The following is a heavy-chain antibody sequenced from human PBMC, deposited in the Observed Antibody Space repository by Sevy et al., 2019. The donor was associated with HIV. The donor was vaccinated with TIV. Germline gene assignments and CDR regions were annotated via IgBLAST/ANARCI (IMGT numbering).Heavy chain of an antibody. J-gene: IGHJ4*02. CDR2: ISSSSSYI. CDR1: GFTFSSYS. Sequence: GGSLRLSCAASGFTFSSYSMNWVRQAPGKGLEWVSSISSSSSYIYYADSVKGRFTISRDNAKNSLYLQMNSLRAEDTAVYYCAREGEGSGSYRNYYFDYWGQGTLVTVSS. V-gene: IGHV3-21*01. D-gene: IGHD1-26*01. CDR3: AREGEGSGSYRNYYFDY.